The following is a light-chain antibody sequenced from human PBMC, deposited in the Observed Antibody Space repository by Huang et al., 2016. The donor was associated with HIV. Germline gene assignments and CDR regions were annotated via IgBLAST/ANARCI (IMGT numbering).Light chain of an antibody. CDR2: DAA. CDR1: RHIYSY. CDR3: QQYDSLPRT. J-gene: IGKJ3*01. V-gene: IGKV1-33*01. Sequence: DIQMTQSPSSLSASIGDRVTITCRASRHIYSYLNWYQHRPGKAPKLLIYDAANLEVGVPSMFSGSGSGRNFTLIISSLQPEDFATYYCQQYDSLPRTFGPGTKV.